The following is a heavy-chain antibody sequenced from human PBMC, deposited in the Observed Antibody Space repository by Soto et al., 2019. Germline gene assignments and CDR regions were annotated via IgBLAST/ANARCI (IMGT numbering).Heavy chain of an antibody. Sequence: GGSLRLSCAASGFTFSSYAMSWVRQAPGKGLEWVSTISDSSSSTYYADSVKGRFSISRDNSKSTLYLQMNSLRAEDTAVYYCAERVYNNYYDYWGQGTLVTVSS. CDR2: ISDSSSST. J-gene: IGHJ4*02. D-gene: IGHD1-1*01. CDR1: GFTFSSYA. V-gene: IGHV3-23*01. CDR3: AERVYNNYYDY.